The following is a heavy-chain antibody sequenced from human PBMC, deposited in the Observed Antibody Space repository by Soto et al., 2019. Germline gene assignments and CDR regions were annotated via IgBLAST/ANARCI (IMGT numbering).Heavy chain of an antibody. CDR3: ARMGYCSGGSCYPGTGDY. CDR1: GYSFTSYG. CDR2: ISAYNGNT. J-gene: IGHJ4*02. D-gene: IGHD2-15*01. Sequence: QVQLVQSGAGVKKPGASVKVSCTASGYSFTSYGISWVRQAPGQGLEWMGWISAYNGNTAYAQKLQGRVTMTTDTSTNTAYMDLRSLRSDDTALYYCARMGYCSGGSCYPGTGDYWGQGTLVTVSS. V-gene: IGHV1-18*04.